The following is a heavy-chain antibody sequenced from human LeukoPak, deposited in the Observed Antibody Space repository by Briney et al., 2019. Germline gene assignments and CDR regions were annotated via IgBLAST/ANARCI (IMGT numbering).Heavy chain of an antibody. CDR1: GGPFSGYY. V-gene: IGHV4-34*01. Sequence: SVTLSLTCAVYGGPFSGYYWSWIRQPPGKGLEWIGEINHSGSTNYNPSLKSRVTISVDTSKNQFSLKLSSVTAADTAVYYCARGRFLEWLRPFDYWGQGTLVTVSS. D-gene: IGHD3-3*01. J-gene: IGHJ4*02. CDR3: ARGRFLEWLRPFDY. CDR2: INHSGST.